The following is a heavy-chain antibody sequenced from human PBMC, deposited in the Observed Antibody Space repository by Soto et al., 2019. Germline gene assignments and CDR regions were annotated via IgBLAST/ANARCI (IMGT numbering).Heavy chain of an antibody. Sequence: QVQVVQSGAEEKKPGASVKVSCKASGYTYISYSMHWVRQAPGQRLEWMGWINVGNGNTKYSQNFQGRVTINQDTSASTAYMELSSLTSEYTGVYYCAREKWGSGSRWLDPWGQGTLVTVSS. CDR1: GYTYISYS. V-gene: IGHV1-3*05. CDR2: INVGNGNT. D-gene: IGHD6-19*01. CDR3: AREKWGSGSRWLDP. J-gene: IGHJ5*02.